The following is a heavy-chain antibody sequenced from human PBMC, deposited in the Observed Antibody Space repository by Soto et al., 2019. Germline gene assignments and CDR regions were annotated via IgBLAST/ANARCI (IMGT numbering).Heavy chain of an antibody. Sequence: ETLSLTCAVSGDSISSSFWWSWVRQPPGKGLEWIGEIYHTESTVYNPSLKSRVTISVDKSKNQFSLNLDSVTAADTAVYYCARYDFGTFDYWGRGILVTVSS. CDR2: IYHTEST. D-gene: IGHD4-17*01. CDR3: ARYDFGTFDY. CDR1: GDSISSSFW. J-gene: IGHJ4*02. V-gene: IGHV4-4*02.